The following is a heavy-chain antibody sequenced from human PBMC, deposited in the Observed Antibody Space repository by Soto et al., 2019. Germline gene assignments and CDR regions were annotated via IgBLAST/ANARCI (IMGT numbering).Heavy chain of an antibody. CDR2: ISGSGGST. CDR1: GLTFTSYA. V-gene: IGHV3-23*01. Sequence: EVQLLESGGGLVQPGGSLRLSCAASGLTFTSYAMSWVRQAPGKGLEWVSAISGSGGSTYYADSVKGRFTISRDNSKNTLSLQMNSLRAEDTAVYYCAKDSNTPICSGGSCYPGYWGQGTLVTVSS. J-gene: IGHJ4*02. CDR3: AKDSNTPICSGGSCYPGY. D-gene: IGHD2-15*01.